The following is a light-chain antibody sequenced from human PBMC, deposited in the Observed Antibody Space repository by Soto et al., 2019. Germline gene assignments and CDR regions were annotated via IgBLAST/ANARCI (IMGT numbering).Light chain of an antibody. CDR2: EVS. V-gene: IGLV2-8*01. Sequence: QPVLTQPPSASGSPGQSVTISCTGTSSDIGGYDYVSWYQQHPGEAPKLIIYEVSKRPSGVPDRFSGSKSGNTASLTVSGLQAEDEADYYCSSYAGSNNLVFAGGTKLTVL. CDR1: SSDIGGYDY. J-gene: IGLJ3*02. CDR3: SSYAGSNNLV.